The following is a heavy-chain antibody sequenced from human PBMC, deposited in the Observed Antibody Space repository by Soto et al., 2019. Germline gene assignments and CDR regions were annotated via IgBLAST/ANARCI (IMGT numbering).Heavy chain of an antibody. D-gene: IGHD3-9*01. J-gene: IGHJ4*02. CDR1: GFTFSRYE. CDR3: QTGSNPHFDY. V-gene: IGHV3-48*03. Sequence: GGSLRLSCVDPGFTFSRYEMNWVRQAPGKGLEWVSYISSSGNIKSYADSVKGRFTISRDKANNSLYLQMSSLRAEDTAVYYCQTGSNPHFDYWGQGALVTVSS. CDR2: ISSSGNIK.